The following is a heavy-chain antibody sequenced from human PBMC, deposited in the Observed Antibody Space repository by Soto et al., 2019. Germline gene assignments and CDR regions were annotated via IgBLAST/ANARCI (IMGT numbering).Heavy chain of an antibody. CDR1: GGSISSYY. V-gene: IGHV4-59*01. D-gene: IGHD3-22*01. CDR3: ARDDYYDSSGYYV. J-gene: IGHJ4*02. Sequence: PSETLSLTCTVSGGSISSYYWSWIRQPPGKGLEWIGYIYYSGSTNYNPSLKSRVTISVDTSKNQFSLKLSSVTAADTAVYYCARDDYYDSSGYYVWGQGTLVTVSS. CDR2: IYYSGST.